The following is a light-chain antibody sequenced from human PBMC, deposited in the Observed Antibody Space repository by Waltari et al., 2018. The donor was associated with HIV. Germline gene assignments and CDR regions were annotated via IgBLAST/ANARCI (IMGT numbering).Light chain of an antibody. J-gene: IGLJ3*02. Sequence: QSVLTQPPSASGTPGQRVTISCSGSSSNIGSNSLFWYQQFPGTAPKVLLYSNERGPPGVPDRFSASRSGTSASLVSSGLLSEDEADYYCAAYDDNLPGWMFGGGTKLTAL. CDR1: SSNIGSNS. V-gene: IGLV1-47*02. CDR2: SNE. CDR3: AAYDDNLPGWM.